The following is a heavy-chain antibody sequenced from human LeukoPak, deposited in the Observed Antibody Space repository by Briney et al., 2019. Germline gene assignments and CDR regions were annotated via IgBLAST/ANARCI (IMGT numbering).Heavy chain of an antibody. J-gene: IGHJ4*02. CDR3: AKDIRTSGSYSALDY. V-gene: IGHV3-9*01. CDR1: GFTFDDYA. D-gene: IGHD1-26*01. CDR2: ISWNSGSI. Sequence: AGGSLRLSCAASGFTFDDYAMHWVRQAPGKGLEWVSGISWNSGSIGYADSVKGRFTISRDNAKNSLYLQMNSLRAEDTALYYCAKDIRTSGSYSALDYWGQGTLVTVSS.